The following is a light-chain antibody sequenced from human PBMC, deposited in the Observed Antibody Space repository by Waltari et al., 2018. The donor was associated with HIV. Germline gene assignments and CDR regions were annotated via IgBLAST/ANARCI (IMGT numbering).Light chain of an antibody. CDR3: SSYTGYNDFL. CDR1: SSDVGGYNY. J-gene: IGLJ3*02. Sequence: QSALTQPPSASGSPGQSVTISCTGTSSDVGGYNYVSWYQQHPGKAPKLMIFEGTKRPSVVPNRFSGSKSGNTASLTVSGLQADDEADYYCSSYTGYNDFLCGAGTKLTGL. CDR2: EGT. V-gene: IGLV2-8*01.